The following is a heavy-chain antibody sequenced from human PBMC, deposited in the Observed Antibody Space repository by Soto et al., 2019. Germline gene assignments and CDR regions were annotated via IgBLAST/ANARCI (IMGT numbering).Heavy chain of an antibody. V-gene: IGHV3-9*01. CDR1: GFNFDAYA. Sequence: EVQLVESGGGLVQPGRSLRLSCAASGFNFDAYAMHWVRQAPGKGLEWVSGLKWNGDNVGYADSVRGRFTISRDNAKNSLYLQMNSLRVDDTAFYYCAKDGGHCSGVDCFFDTWGQGTLVTVSS. D-gene: IGHD2-21*02. J-gene: IGHJ4*02. CDR2: LKWNGDNV. CDR3: AKDGGHCSGVDCFFDT.